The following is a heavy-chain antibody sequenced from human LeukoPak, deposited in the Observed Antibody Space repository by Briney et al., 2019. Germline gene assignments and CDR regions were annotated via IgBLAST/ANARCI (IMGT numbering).Heavy chain of an antibody. D-gene: IGHD2-15*01. V-gene: IGHV4-59*01. CDR2: IYYSGST. J-gene: IGHJ5*02. CDR1: GGSISSYY. CDR3: ARDQDRGGYCSGGRCRGGFDP. Sequence: TSETLSLTCTVSGGSISSYYWSWIRQPPGKGLEWIGYIYYSGSTNYNPSLKSRVTISVDTSKNQFSLKLSSVTAADTAVYYCARDQDRGGYCSGGRCRGGFDPWGQGTLVTVSS.